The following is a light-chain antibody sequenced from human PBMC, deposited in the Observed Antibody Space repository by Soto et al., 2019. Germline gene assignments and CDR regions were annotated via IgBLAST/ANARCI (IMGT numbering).Light chain of an antibody. CDR3: QQYNKYSGT. CDR1: QSISDW. J-gene: IGKJ2*01. Sequence: DIQMTQSPSTLSSSVGDRVTITCRASQSISDWLAWYQQKPGKAPKLLIFDASSLASGVPSRFSGSGYGTDFTLTISSLHPDDFATYYWQQYNKYSGTFGQGTKLEIK. CDR2: DAS. V-gene: IGKV1-5*01.